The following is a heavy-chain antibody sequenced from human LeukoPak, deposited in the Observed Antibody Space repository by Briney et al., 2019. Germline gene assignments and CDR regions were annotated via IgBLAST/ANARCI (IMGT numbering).Heavy chain of an antibody. CDR3: ARVFPSNYYDSSGYYLNWFDP. D-gene: IGHD3-22*01. V-gene: IGHV1-69*06. CDR1: GGTFSGYA. Sequence: ASVKVSCKASGGTFSGYAISWVRQAPGQGLEWMGGIIPIFGKANYAQKFQGRVTITADKSTSTAYMELSSLRSEDTAVYYCARVFPSNYYDSSGYYLNWFDPWGQGTLVTVSS. CDR2: IIPIFGKA. J-gene: IGHJ5*02.